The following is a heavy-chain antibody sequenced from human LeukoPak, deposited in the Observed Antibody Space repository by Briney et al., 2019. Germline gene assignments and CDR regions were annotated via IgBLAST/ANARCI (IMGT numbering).Heavy chain of an antibody. V-gene: IGHV3-30*02. D-gene: IGHD3-16*02. CDR1: GFTFSSYG. CDR3: ASLMITFGGVIE. J-gene: IGHJ4*02. CDR2: IRYDGSNK. Sequence: PGGSLRLSCAASGFTFSSYGMHWVRQAPGKGLEWVAFIRYDGSNKYYADSVKGRFTISRDNAKNSLYLQMNSLRAEDTAVYYCASLMITFGGVIEWGQGTLVTVSS.